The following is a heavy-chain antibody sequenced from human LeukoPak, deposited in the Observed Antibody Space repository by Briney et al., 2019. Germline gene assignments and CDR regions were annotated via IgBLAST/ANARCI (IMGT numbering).Heavy chain of an antibody. J-gene: IGHJ6*02. CDR3: AKGNYVWYEGGMDV. CDR1: GFTFSSYA. CDR2: TTSRGDST. Sequence: GGSLRLSCAASGFTFSSYAMSWVRQAPEKGLEWVSSTTSRGDSTFYADSVKGRFTISKDKSKNTLYLQMNSLRAEDTAVYYCAKGNYVWYEGGMDVWGQGTTVTVSS. D-gene: IGHD3-16*01. V-gene: IGHV3-23*01.